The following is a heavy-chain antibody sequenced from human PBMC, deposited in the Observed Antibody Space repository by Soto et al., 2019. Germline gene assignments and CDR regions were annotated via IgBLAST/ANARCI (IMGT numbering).Heavy chain of an antibody. CDR3: TTLRELHFGAGD. CDR1: GFTFSNAW. CDR2: IKSKTDGGTT. V-gene: IGHV3-15*01. D-gene: IGHD1-7*01. J-gene: IGHJ4*02. Sequence: DVQLVESGGGLVKPGGSLRLSCAASGFTFSNAWMTWVRQAPGKGLEWVGRIKSKTDGGTTDYAAPVKGRFTISRDDSKNTLYLRMNSLKTEDTAVYYCTTLRELHFGAGDWGQGTLVTVSS.